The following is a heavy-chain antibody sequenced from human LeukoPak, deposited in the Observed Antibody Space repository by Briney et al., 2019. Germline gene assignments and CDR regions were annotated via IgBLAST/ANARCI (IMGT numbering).Heavy chain of an antibody. CDR1: GYTFTSYG. V-gene: IGHV1-18*01. CDR2: ISAYNGNT. D-gene: IGHD6-6*01. Sequence: ASVKVSCKASGYTFTSYGISWVRQAPGQGLEWMGWISAYNGNTNYAQKLQGRVTMTTDTSTSTDYMELRSLRSDDTAVYYCARVGSSSKTFDYWGQGTLVTVSS. CDR3: ARVGSSSKTFDY. J-gene: IGHJ4*02.